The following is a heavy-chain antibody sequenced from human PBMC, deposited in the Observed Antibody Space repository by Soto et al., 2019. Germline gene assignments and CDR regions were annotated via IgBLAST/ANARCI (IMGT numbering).Heavy chain of an antibody. CDR1: GDSVSSNSAA. D-gene: IGHD3-9*01. J-gene: IGHJ5*02. Sequence: SQTLSLTCAISGDSVSSNSAAWNWIRQSPSRGLEWLGRTYYRSKWYNDYAVSVKSRITINPDTSKNQFSLQLNSVTPEDTAVYSCARDGRTGGSLNWFGRSRQGHLGTVAS. CDR2: TYYRSKWYN. CDR3: ARDGRTGGSLNWFGR. V-gene: IGHV6-1*01.